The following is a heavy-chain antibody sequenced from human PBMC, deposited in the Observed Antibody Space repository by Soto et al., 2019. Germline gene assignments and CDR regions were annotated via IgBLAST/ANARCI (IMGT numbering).Heavy chain of an antibody. CDR3: TTGIYYDLLTGYHDVAY. D-gene: IGHD3-9*01. V-gene: IGHV3-15*01. CDR2: IKSETDGGTA. CDR1: GFNLSHPW. Sequence: GASRRFSCAASGFNLSHPWMTWVRQAAGKGLEWVGRIKSETDGGTADYAAPVKGRITISRDDSKNTVYLQMNSLKTEDTAVYYCTTGIYYDLLTGYHDVAYWGQGTLVTAPQ. J-gene: IGHJ4*02.